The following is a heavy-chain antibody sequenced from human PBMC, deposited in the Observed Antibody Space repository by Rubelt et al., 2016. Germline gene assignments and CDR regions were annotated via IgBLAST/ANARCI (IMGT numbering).Heavy chain of an antibody. CDR3: AEPSSSWLWEYYFDY. CDR1: GFTFSSYA. CDR2: ISSSSSYI. V-gene: IGHV3-21*04. D-gene: IGHD6-13*01. Sequence: VQLVESGGGVVQPGRSLRLSCAASGFTFSSYALHWVRQAPGKGLEWVSSISSSSSYIYYADAVKGQFTISRDNAKNSRYLQMNSLRAWDTAVYYCAEPSSSWLWEYYFDYWGQGTLVTVSS. J-gene: IGHJ4*02.